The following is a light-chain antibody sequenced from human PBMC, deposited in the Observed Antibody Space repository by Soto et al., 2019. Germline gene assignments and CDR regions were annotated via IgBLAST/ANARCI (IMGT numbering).Light chain of an antibody. J-gene: IGKJ5*01. CDR3: QQYNNWPPNP. Sequence: EKVMTQSPATLSVSPGERATLSCRASQSISSNLAWYQQKPGQAPRLLIYGASTRATGIPARFSGSGSGTEFTLTISSLQPEDFAVYYCQQYNNWPPNPFGQGTRLEIK. V-gene: IGKV3-15*01. CDR1: QSISSN. CDR2: GAS.